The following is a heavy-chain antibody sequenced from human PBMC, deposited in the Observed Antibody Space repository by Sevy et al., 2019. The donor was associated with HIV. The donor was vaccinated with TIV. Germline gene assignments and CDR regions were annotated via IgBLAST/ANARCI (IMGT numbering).Heavy chain of an antibody. V-gene: IGHV3-48*01. D-gene: IGHD5-12*01. CDR1: GFTFSSYD. CDR3: AREGGYSDQGMDV. J-gene: IGHJ6*02. Sequence: GGSLRLSCAASGFTFSSYDMNWVRQAPGKGLEWVSYISSSSSNIYYADSVKGRFTISRDNPKNSLYVQMNSLRAEDTAVYYCAREGGYSDQGMDVWGQGTTVTVSS. CDR2: ISSSSSNI.